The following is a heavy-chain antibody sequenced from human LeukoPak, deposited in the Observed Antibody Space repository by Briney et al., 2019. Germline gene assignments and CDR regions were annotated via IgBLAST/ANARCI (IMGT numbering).Heavy chain of an antibody. V-gene: IGHV1-46*01. CDR1: GYTFTSYY. CDR2: ITPSGGST. Sequence: SVTLSCKASGYTFTSYYTHWLRQAPGQRLEWMGIITPSGGSTSYAQKFQGRATMTRDTSTSTVYMEPSSLTSENTAVYYCARDGDNPNTFDSRGEGTLVTVSS. D-gene: IGHD5-24*01. CDR3: ARDGDNPNTFDS. J-gene: IGHJ4*02.